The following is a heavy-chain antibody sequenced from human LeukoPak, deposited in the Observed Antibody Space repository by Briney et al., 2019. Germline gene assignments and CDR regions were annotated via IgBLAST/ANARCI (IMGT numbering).Heavy chain of an antibody. D-gene: IGHD6-13*01. CDR1: GFTFDDYA. CDR3: AKDLGGHERAGALDY. Sequence: PGGSLRPSCAASGFTFDDYAMHWVRQAPGKGLEWVSGISWNSGSIGYADSVKGRFTISRDNAKNSLYLQMNSLRAEDMALYYCAKDLGGHERAGALDYWGQGTLFAVSS. V-gene: IGHV3-9*03. J-gene: IGHJ4*02. CDR2: ISWNSGSI.